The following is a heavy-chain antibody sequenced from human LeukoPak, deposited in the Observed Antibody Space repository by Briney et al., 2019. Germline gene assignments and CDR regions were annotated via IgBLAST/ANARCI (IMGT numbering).Heavy chain of an antibody. J-gene: IGHJ4*02. CDR1: GFTFSSYG. D-gene: IGHD6-6*01. V-gene: IGHV3-30*02. Sequence: PGGSLRLSCAASGFTFSSYGMHWVRQAPGKGLEWVSFIRYDGSNKYYADSVKGRFTISRDNSKNTLYLQMNSLRAEDTAVYYCAKDLGGSSSFIDYWGQGTLVSVSS. CDR2: IRYDGSNK. CDR3: AKDLGGSSSFIDY.